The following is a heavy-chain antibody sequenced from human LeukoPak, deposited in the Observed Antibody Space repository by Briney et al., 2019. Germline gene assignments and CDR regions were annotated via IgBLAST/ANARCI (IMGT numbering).Heavy chain of an antibody. V-gene: IGHV4-34*01. CDR3: ARIAVAGTIDY. CDR1: GGSFSGYY. Sequence: SETLSLTCAVYGGSFSGYYWSWIRQPPGKGLEWIGEINHSGSTNYNPSLKSRVTISVDTSKNQFSLKLSSVTAADTAVYYCARIAVAGTIDYWGQGTLVTVPS. J-gene: IGHJ4*02. CDR2: INHSGST. D-gene: IGHD6-19*01.